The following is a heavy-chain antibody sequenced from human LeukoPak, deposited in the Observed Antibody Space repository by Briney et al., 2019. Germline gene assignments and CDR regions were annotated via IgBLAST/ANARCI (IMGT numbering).Heavy chain of an antibody. D-gene: IGHD2-15*01. CDR2: IHPGDSNI. V-gene: IGHV5-51*01. CDR1: EYSFTSYW. CDR3: ARQTPNQYGMDV. Sequence: GESLKISCKGFEYSFTSYWIGWVRQMPGKGPEWMGIIHPGDSNIRYSPSFQGQITISADKSISTAYLQWSSLKASDTAVYYCARQTPNQYGMDVWGTGTTVTVSS. J-gene: IGHJ6*04.